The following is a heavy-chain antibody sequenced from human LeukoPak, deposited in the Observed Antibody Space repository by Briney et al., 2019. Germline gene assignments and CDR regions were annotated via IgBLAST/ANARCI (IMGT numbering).Heavy chain of an antibody. CDR3: ARDPHSSGWY. Sequence: GGSLRLSCAASGFTVSSNYMSWVRQAPGKGLEWVSVIYSGGSTYYADSVKGRFTISRDNAKNSLYLQMNSLRAEDTAVYYCARDPHSSGWYWGQGTLVTVSS. CDR1: GFTVSSNY. D-gene: IGHD6-19*01. CDR2: IYSGGST. J-gene: IGHJ4*02. V-gene: IGHV3-53*01.